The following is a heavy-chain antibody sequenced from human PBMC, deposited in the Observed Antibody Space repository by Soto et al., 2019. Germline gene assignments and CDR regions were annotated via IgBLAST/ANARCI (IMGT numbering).Heavy chain of an antibody. J-gene: IGHJ6*02. V-gene: IGHV3-30*18. CDR2: ISHDERNR. D-gene: IGHD2-2*01. Sequence: QVHLVESGGGVVQPGGSLRLSCAASGFAFSSYGMHWVRQAPGKGLEWVAAISHDERNRYYGDSVKGRFNISRDNSKTTLYLQLSSLIVEDTGGYSGAKEGRGSSTSCSRCYGLDVWGRGTTVTVS. CDR1: GFAFSSYG. CDR3: AKEGRGSSTSCSRCYGLDV.